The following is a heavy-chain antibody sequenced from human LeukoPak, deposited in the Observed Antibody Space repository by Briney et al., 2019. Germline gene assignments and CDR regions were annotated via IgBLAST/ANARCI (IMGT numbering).Heavy chain of an antibody. CDR2: ISSSGSTI. Sequence: GGSLRLSCAASGFTFSDYYMSWIRQAPGKGLEWVSYISSSGSTIYYADSVKGRFTISRDNSKNTLYLQMNSLRAEDTAVYYCAKGIYGDYEDYWGQGTLVTVSS. J-gene: IGHJ4*02. D-gene: IGHD4-17*01. CDR1: GFTFSDYY. V-gene: IGHV3-11*04. CDR3: AKGIYGDYEDY.